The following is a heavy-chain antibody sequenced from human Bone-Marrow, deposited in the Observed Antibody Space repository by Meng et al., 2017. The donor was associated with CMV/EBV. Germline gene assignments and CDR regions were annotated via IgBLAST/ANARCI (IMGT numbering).Heavy chain of an antibody. D-gene: IGHD6-6*01. V-gene: IGHV4-34*01. CDR1: GGSLSGDD. Sequence: LTCAVYGGSLSGDDWSWIRKPPGKGLEWIGEVKHSESTNYNPSLKRRVTISVDTSKNQFSLKLSSVTAADTAVYYCARGLSSSDWFDPWGQGTLVTVSS. CDR3: ARGLSSSDWFDP. J-gene: IGHJ5*02. CDR2: VKHSEST.